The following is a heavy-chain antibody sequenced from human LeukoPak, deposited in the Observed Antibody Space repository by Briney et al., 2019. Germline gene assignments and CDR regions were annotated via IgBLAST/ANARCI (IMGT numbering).Heavy chain of an antibody. Sequence: SETLSLTCAVYGGSFSGYYWSWIRQPPGKGLEWIGYNYYSGSTYYNPSLKSRVTISVDTSKNQFSLKLSSVIAADTAVYYCARADEDWMGGFDYWGQGTLVTVSS. V-gene: IGHV4-30-4*08. CDR3: ARADEDWMGGFDY. CDR1: GGSFSGYY. CDR2: NYYSGST. J-gene: IGHJ4*02. D-gene: IGHD3/OR15-3a*01.